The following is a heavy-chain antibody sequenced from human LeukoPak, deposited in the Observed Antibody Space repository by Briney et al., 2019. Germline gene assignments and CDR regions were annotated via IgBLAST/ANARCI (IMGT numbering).Heavy chain of an antibody. Sequence: GRSLRLSCAASGFTFSSYAMHWVRQAPGKGLEWVAVISYDGSNKYYADSVKGRFTISRDNSKNTLYLQMNSLRAEDTALYYCTTYRSGHYWGQGTLVTVSS. V-gene: IGHV3-30-3*01. CDR1: GFTFSSYA. CDR3: TTYRSGHY. D-gene: IGHD6-19*01. CDR2: ISYDGSNK. J-gene: IGHJ4*02.